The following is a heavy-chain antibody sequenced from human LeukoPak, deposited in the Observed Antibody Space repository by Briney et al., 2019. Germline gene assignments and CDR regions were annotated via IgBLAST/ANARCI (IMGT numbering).Heavy chain of an antibody. CDR3: AKVLLPHDAFDI. Sequence: GGSLRLSCAASGFAFSNYWMHWVRQAPGKGLEWVAVISYDGSNKYYADSVKGRFTISRDNSKNTLYLQMNSLRAEDTAVYYCAKVLLPHDAFDIWGQGTMVTVSS. CDR2: ISYDGSNK. V-gene: IGHV3-30*18. CDR1: GFAFSNYW. J-gene: IGHJ3*02. D-gene: IGHD3-22*01.